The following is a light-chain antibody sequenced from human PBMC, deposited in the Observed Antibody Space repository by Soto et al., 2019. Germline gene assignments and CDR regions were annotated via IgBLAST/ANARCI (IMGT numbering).Light chain of an antibody. CDR3: QQVDSYPIT. Sequence: DIRLTQSPSFLSASVGDRVTITCRASQGISNYLAWYQQKPGKAPNLLIYAASTLQTGVPSRFNGSGSGTEFTLTISSLQPEDIATYFCQQVDSYPITFGPGTKVDIK. CDR2: AAS. V-gene: IGKV1-9*01. J-gene: IGKJ3*01. CDR1: QGISNY.